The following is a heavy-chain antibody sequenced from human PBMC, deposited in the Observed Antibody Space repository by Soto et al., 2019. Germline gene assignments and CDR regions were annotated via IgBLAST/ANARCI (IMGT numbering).Heavy chain of an antibody. Sequence: GGSLRLSCVASGFMFGNSAMSWVRQATGKGLEWVSAIAGSSGSTYYADSVKGRVTISRDNAKNTLYLQVKSLRVEGTALYYCAKDGGWSLAVAGLFDYWGPGTQVTVSS. CDR3: AKDGGWSLAVAGLFDY. CDR2: IAGSSGST. CDR1: GFMFGNSA. V-gene: IGHV3-23*01. D-gene: IGHD6-19*01. J-gene: IGHJ4*02.